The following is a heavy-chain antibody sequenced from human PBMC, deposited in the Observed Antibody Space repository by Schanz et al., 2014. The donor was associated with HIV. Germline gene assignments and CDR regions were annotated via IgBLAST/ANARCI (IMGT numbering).Heavy chain of an antibody. CDR2: INAYNGNT. Sequence: QVQLVQSGDEVKKPGASVKVSCKASGYTFSTYGISWVRQAPGQGLEWMGWINAYNGNTHYAQKLQGRVTMTTDTSTSTAYMELSSLTSEDTAVYYCARGARDCTNGVCGGYYFDYWGQGTLVTVSS. D-gene: IGHD2-8*01. CDR1: GYTFSTYG. J-gene: IGHJ4*02. V-gene: IGHV1-18*01. CDR3: ARGARDCTNGVCGGYYFDY.